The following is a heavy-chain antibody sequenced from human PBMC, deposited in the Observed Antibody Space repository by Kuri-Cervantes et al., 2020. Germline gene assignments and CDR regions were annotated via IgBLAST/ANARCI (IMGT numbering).Heavy chain of an antibody. CDR3: AKVATMVRGVTNTYYYYGMDV. V-gene: IGHV3-7*01. CDR2: IKQDGSEK. CDR1: GFTFSSYW. Sequence: ETLSLTCAASGFTFSSYWMSWVRQAPGKGLEWVANIKQDGSEKYYVDSVKGRFTISRDNAKNSLYLQMNSLRAEDTAVYYCAKVATMVRGVTNTYYYYGMDVWGQGTTVTVSS. J-gene: IGHJ6*02. D-gene: IGHD3-10*01.